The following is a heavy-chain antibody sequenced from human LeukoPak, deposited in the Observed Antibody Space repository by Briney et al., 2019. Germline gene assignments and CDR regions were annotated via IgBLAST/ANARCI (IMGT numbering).Heavy chain of an antibody. Sequence: PGGSLRLSCTGSVFIFVDYLMSWFRQAPGKGLEGVGFIRGGITAYAASVKGRLTISRDDSTSIAYLQMNSLTTEDTAVYYCSRGSGWLSVYWGQGTLVTVSS. CDR3: SRGSGWLSVY. J-gene: IGHJ4*02. CDR2: IRGGIT. V-gene: IGHV3-49*03. CDR1: VFIFVDYL. D-gene: IGHD6-19*01.